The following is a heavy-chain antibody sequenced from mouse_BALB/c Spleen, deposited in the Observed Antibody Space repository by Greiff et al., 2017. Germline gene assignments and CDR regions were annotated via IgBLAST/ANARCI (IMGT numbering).Heavy chain of an antibody. D-gene: IGHD2-1*01. V-gene: IGHV5-4*02. CDR3: ARGDGNPLYAMDY. CDR1: GFTFSDYY. J-gene: IGHJ4*01. CDR2: ISDGGSYT. Sequence: EVQGVESGGGLVKPGGSLKLSCAASGFTFSDYYMYWVRQTPEKRLEWVATISDGGSYTYYPDSVKGRFTISRDNAKNNLYLQMSSLKSEDTAMYYCARGDGNPLYAMDYWGQGTSVTVSS.